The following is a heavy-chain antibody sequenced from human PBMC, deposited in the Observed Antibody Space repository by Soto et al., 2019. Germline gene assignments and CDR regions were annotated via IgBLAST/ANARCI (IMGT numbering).Heavy chain of an antibody. D-gene: IGHD5-18*01. Sequence: SETLSLTCAVYGGSFSGYYWSWIRQPPGKGLEWIGEINHSGSTNYNPSLKSRVTISVDTSKNQFSLKLSSVTAADTAVYYCARVVTTVDTAMVSVAGEKQRYYFDYWGQGTLVTVSS. CDR1: GGSFSGYY. V-gene: IGHV4-34*01. CDR3: ARVVTTVDTAMVSVAGEKQRYYFDY. J-gene: IGHJ4*02. CDR2: INHSGST.